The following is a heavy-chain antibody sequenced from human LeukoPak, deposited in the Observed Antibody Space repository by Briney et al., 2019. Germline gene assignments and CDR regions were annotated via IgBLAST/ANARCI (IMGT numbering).Heavy chain of an antibody. J-gene: IGHJ6*02. CDR1: GFTFSDAW. CDR2: IWYDGSNK. CDR3: ARDLSGSCMDV. D-gene: IGHD2-15*01. V-gene: IGHV3-33*08. Sequence: PGGSLRLSCAASGFTFSDAWMSWVRQAPGKGLEWVAVIWYDGSNKYYADSVKGRFTISRDNSKNTLYLQMNSLRAEDTAVYYCARDLSGSCMDVWGQGTTVTVSS.